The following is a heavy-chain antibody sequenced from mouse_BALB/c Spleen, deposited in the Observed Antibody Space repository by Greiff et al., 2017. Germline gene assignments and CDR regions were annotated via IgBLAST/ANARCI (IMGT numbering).Heavy chain of an antibody. CDR1: GYTFTDYN. D-gene: IGHD2-10*01. CDR2: INPNNGGT. J-gene: IGHJ4*01. Sequence: DVQLQESGPELVKPGASVKIPCKASGYTFTDYNMDWVKQSHGKSLEWIGDINPNNGGTIYNQKFKGKATLTVDKSSSTAYMELRSLTSEDTAVYYCAREEAYYGNYDYYAMDYWGQGTSVTVSS. CDR3: AREEAYYGNYDYYAMDY. V-gene: IGHV1-18*01.